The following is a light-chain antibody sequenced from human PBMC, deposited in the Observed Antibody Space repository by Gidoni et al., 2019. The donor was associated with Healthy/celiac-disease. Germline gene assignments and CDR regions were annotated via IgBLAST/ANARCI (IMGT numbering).Light chain of an antibody. V-gene: IGKV4-1*01. Sequence: DIVMTQSPDSLAVSLGERATINFKSSQSVLYSSNNKNYLAWYQQKPRQPPKLLISWASTRESGVPDRFSGSGSGTDFTLTISSLQAEDVAVYYCQQYYSTPRLTFGGGTKVEIK. CDR3: QQYYSTPRLT. J-gene: IGKJ4*01. CDR2: WAS. CDR1: QSVLYSSNNKNY.